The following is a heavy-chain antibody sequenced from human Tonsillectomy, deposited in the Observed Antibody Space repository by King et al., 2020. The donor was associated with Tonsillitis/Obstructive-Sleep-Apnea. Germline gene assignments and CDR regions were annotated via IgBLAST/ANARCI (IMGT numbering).Heavy chain of an antibody. D-gene: IGHD1-14*01. Sequence: VQLVESGGGLVRPGGSLRLSCAASGFTVNSNYMTWVRQAPGKGLEWVSVIYSGGSTYYADSVKGRFTISRDNSKNTLYLQMNSLRAEDTAVYYCATSSIIYDYWGQGALVTVSS. J-gene: IGHJ4*02. CDR3: ATSSIIYDY. V-gene: IGHV3-66*01. CDR2: IYSGGST. CDR1: GFTVNSNY.